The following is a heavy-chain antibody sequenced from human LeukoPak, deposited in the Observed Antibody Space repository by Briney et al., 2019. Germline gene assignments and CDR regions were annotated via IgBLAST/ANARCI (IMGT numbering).Heavy chain of an antibody. D-gene: IGHD5-24*01. CDR2: IYSGGST. V-gene: IGHV3-53*01. J-gene: IGHJ3*02. CDR1: GFTVSSNY. Sequence: GGSLRLSCAAFGFTVSSNYMSWVRQAPGKGLEWISVIYSGGSTNYAGSVKGRFTISRDNSKKTLYLQMNSLRAEDTAVYYCARVDGYNFDAFDIWGQGTMVTVSS. CDR3: ARVDGYNFDAFDI.